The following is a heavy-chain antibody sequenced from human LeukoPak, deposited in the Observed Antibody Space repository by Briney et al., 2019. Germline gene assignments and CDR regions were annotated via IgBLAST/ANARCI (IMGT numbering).Heavy chain of an antibody. J-gene: IGHJ4*02. V-gene: IGHV3-9*01. CDR3: AKEVDTALGY. D-gene: IGHD5-18*01. Sequence: PGGSLRLSCAASGFTFDDYAMHWVRQAPGKGLEWVSGISWNSGSIGYADSVKGRFTISRDNAKNSLYLQMNSLRAEDTALNYCAKEVDTALGYWGQGTLVTVSS. CDR1: GFTFDDYA. CDR2: ISWNSGSI.